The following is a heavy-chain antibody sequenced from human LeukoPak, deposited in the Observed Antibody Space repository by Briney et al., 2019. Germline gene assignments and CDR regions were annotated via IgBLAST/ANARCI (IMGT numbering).Heavy chain of an antibody. V-gene: IGHV3-7*01. CDR3: ARAVAGTLFAFDI. D-gene: IGHD6-19*01. Sequence: GGSLRLSCAASVFTFSSYWISWVRQAPGKGLEWVANIKQDGSEKYYVDSVKGRFTISRDNAKNSLYLQMNSLRAEDTAVYYCARAVAGTLFAFDIWGQGTMVTVSS. CDR2: IKQDGSEK. CDR1: VFTFSSYW. J-gene: IGHJ3*02.